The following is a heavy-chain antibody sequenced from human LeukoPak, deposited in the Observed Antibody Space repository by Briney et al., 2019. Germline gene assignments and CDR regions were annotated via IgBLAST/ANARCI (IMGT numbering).Heavy chain of an antibody. J-gene: IGHJ6*03. CDR1: GFTFNSYS. V-gene: IGHV3-48*04. CDR3: ARVMMGATVTTFHYYCMDV. D-gene: IGHD4-11*01. Sequence: GGSLRLSCAASGFTFNSYSMNWVRQAPGKGLEWLSHISGSGGTIYYADSVKGRFTLSRDNAKNEVYLQMNSLRGEDTAIYYCARVMMGATVTTFHYYCMDVWGVGTAVTVSS. CDR2: ISGSGGTI.